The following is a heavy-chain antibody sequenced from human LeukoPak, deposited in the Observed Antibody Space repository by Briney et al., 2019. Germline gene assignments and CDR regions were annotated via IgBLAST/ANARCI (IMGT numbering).Heavy chain of an antibody. J-gene: IGHJ4*02. CDR3: ARDSVDTAMVNWAYFDY. V-gene: IGHV1-69*04. CDR1: GGTFSSYA. CDR2: IIPILGIA. D-gene: IGHD5-18*01. Sequence: ASVTVSLKGSGGTFSSYAISWVRQAPGQGLEWVGMIIPILGIAKYAQKFQGRVTITADKSTRTTYMALSSLRSEDTAVCCCARDSVDTAMVNWAYFDYWGQGNLVTLSS.